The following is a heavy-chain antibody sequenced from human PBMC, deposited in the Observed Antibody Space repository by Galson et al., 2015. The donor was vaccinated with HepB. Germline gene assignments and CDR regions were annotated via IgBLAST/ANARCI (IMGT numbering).Heavy chain of an antibody. CDR2: IYPGDSDT. CDR3: ARQGPELSNYYYYGMDV. V-gene: IGHV5-51*01. Sequence: AEVKKPGESLKISCKGSGYSFTSYWIGWVRQMPGKGLEWMGIIYPGDSDTRYSPSFQGQVTISADKSISTAYLQWSSLKASDTAMYYCARQGPELSNYYYYGMDVWGQGNPGHRLL. J-gene: IGHJ6*02. CDR1: GYSFTSYW. D-gene: IGHD3-16*02.